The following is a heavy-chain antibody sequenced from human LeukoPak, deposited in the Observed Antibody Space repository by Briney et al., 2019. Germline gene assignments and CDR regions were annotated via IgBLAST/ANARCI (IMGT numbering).Heavy chain of an antibody. Sequence: SETQSLTCTISGGSVSDYYWSWIRQSPGKGLEWIGYIYHTGSTSYSPSLKSRVTISADTSQNQFSLKLSSVTAADTAVYYCASRKLGNDYWGQGTLVTVSS. CDR1: GGSVSDYY. CDR3: ASRKLGNDY. V-gene: IGHV4-59*02. D-gene: IGHD7-27*01. CDR2: IYHTGST. J-gene: IGHJ4*02.